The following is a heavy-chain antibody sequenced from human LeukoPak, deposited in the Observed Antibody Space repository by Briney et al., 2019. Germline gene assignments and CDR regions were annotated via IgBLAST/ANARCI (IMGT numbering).Heavy chain of an antibody. CDR3: AKGVSSSWSNDAFDI. V-gene: IGHV3-30*18. CDR2: ISYDGSNK. CDR1: GFTFSRHD. J-gene: IGHJ3*02. Sequence: GGSLRLSCVASGFTFSRHDMNWVRQAPGKGLEWVAVISYDGSNKYYADSVKGRFTISRDDSKNTLYLQMNSLRTEDTAVYYCAKGVSSSWSNDAFDIWGQGTMVTVSS. D-gene: IGHD6-13*01.